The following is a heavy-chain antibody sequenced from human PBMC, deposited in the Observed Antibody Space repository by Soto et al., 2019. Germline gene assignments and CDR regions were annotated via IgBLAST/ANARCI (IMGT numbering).Heavy chain of an antibody. V-gene: IGHV3-7*02. CDR2: IQQVGSHK. Sequence: EVQLVESGGGLVQPGGSLRLSCAASGFSFSSHWMSWVRQAPGKGLEWVANIQQVGSHKYYVDSVKGRFTISRDNAKNSLFLQLSGLRAEGSAVYFCATIFGSGREAAFDIWGQGTMVIVSS. CDR3: ATIFGSGREAAFDI. D-gene: IGHD3-10*01. J-gene: IGHJ3*02. CDR1: GFSFSSHW.